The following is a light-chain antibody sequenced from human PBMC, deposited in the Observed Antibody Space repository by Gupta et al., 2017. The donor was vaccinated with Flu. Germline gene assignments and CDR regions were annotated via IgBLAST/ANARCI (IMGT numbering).Light chain of an antibody. V-gene: IGKV1-39*01. CDR3: QHRHSIPYT. CDR2: GAS. J-gene: IGKJ2*01. Sequence: DIQMTQSPSSLSASITDRVTITCRASQSIRNNLNWYQHKPGKAPYLLIYGASRLQSGVPSRFSGIGSGTDFTLTISRRQPEDVATYYCQHRHSIPYTFGRGTKMDIK. CDR1: QSIRNN.